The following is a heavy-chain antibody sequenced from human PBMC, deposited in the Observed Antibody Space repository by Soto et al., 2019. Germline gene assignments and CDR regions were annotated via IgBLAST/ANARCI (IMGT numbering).Heavy chain of an antibody. D-gene: IGHD7-27*01. CDR2: IKSKTDGGTT. J-gene: IGHJ3*02. V-gene: IGHV3-15*01. Sequence: GGSLGLSCAASGFTFSNAWMSWVRQAPGKGLEWVGRIKSKTDGGTTDYAAPVKGRFTISRDDSKNTLYLQMNSLKTEDTAVYYCTTDRQLGHSKDAFDIWGQGTMVTVSS. CDR1: GFTFSNAW. CDR3: TTDRQLGHSKDAFDI.